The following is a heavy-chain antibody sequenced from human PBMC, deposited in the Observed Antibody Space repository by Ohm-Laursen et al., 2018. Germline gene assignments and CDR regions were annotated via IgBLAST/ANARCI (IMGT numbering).Heavy chain of an antibody. V-gene: IGHV4-39*01. CDR1: GGSISSTSYY. CDR2: IYYTGST. J-gene: IGHJ4*02. D-gene: IGHD1-1*01. Sequence: SDTLSLTCTVSGGSISSTSYYWGWIRQPPGKGLEWIGSIYYTGSTSFNPSLQSRVTISVNTSKNQFSLNLSSVTAADTAMYYCARKTDWNHYYFDYWGQGTLVTVSS. CDR3: ARKTDWNHYYFDY.